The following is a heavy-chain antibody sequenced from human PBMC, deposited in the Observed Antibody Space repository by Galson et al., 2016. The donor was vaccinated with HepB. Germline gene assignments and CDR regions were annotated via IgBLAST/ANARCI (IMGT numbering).Heavy chain of an antibody. CDR2: INPSGGST. Sequence: SVKVSCKASGYTFTSHYIHWVRQAPGQGLEWMGIINPSGGSTSSPQKFRGRVTVTRDTSTSTVYMELSSLRSEDTATYYCTRGSRCSGGRCYSPAFDYWGQGTLVTVSS. D-gene: IGHD2-15*01. CDR3: TRGSRCSGGRCYSPAFDY. CDR1: GYTFTSHY. J-gene: IGHJ4*02. V-gene: IGHV1-46*01.